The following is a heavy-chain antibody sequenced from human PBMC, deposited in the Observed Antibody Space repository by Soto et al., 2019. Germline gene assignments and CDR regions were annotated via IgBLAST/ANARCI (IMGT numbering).Heavy chain of an antibody. CDR3: ARVPFVGYFDWLDP. D-gene: IGHD3-9*01. CDR1: GASIISYY. Sequence: SETLSLTCSVSGASIISYYCTFIRHPPGGGLEWIGYMHHTQGTNDNPSLRGRVHMSIDTSMNQFSLRLTSVTAADTAVYYCARVPFVGYFDWLDPWGHGTLVTVSS. CDR2: MHHTQGT. J-gene: IGHJ5*02. V-gene: IGHV4-59*01.